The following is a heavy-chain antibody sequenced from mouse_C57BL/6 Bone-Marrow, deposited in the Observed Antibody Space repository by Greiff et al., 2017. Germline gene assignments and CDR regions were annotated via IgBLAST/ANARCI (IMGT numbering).Heavy chain of an antibody. V-gene: IGHV1-64*01. Sequence: QVQLQQPGAELVKPGASVKLSCKASGYTFTSYWMHWVKQRPGQGLEWIGMIHPNSGSTNYNEKFKSKATLTVDKSSSTAYLLLSSLTSEDSAVYYCARWGSLFGYWGQGTTLTVSS. CDR1: GYTFTSYW. CDR3: ARWGSLFGY. J-gene: IGHJ2*01. CDR2: IHPNSGST.